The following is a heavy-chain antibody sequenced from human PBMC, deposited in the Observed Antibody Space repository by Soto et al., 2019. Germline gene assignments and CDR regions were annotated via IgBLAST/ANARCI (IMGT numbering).Heavy chain of an antibody. CDR1: GCTFSSYA. Sequence: PGESLRLSCAASGCTFSSYAVSWVRQAPGKGLEWVSGINSDGSSTSYADSVKGRFTISRDNAKNTLYLQMTSLRAEDTAVYYCARSTRDYYYYYYMDVWGKGTTVTVSS. J-gene: IGHJ6*03. CDR2: INSDGSST. V-gene: IGHV3-74*01. CDR3: ARSTRDYYYYYYMDV.